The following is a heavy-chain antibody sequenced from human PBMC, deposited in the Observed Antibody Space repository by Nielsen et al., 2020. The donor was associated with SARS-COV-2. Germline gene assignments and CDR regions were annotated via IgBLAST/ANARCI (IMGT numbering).Heavy chain of an antibody. V-gene: IGHV4-61*01. D-gene: IGHD3-22*01. J-gene: IGHJ4*02. CDR1: RDSVSSGSYY. Sequence: SETLSLTCTVSRDSVSSGSYYWGWIRQPPGKGLEWIGFVYYSGSTNYNPSLKSRITMSVDTSKNQFSLKLRSVTAADTAVYYCARDTSSYDSSGYYWNIWGYWGQGTLVTVSS. CDR3: ARDTSSYDSSGYYWNIWGY. CDR2: VYYSGST.